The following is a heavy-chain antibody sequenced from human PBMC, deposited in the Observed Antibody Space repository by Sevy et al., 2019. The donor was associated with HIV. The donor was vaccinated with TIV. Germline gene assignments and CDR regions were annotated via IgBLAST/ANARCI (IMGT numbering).Heavy chain of an antibody. V-gene: IGHV3-53*01. J-gene: IGHJ6*02. CDR1: GFTVSGVH. CDR2: IYDGGST. CDR3: ARWYFKMDV. D-gene: IGHD6-13*01. Sequence: EGSLRLSCSASGFTVSGVHMTWVRQASGKGLEWVSVIYDGGSTYYADSVKGRFIISRDNSKNTLYLQMNSLRVEDTAVYYCARWYFKMDVWGQGATVTVSS.